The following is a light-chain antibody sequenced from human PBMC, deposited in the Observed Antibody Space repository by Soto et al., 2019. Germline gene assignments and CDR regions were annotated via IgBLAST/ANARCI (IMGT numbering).Light chain of an antibody. Sequence: VLTQSPATLSLSPGDTGTLSCGASQSVSSSLAWYQQKPGQAPRLLIYDASSRATGIPARFSGSGSGTDFTLTISSLEPEDFAVYYCHHRGNGITFGQGTRLAIK. CDR1: QSVSSS. V-gene: IGKV3-11*01. J-gene: IGKJ5*01. CDR3: HHRGNGIT. CDR2: DAS.